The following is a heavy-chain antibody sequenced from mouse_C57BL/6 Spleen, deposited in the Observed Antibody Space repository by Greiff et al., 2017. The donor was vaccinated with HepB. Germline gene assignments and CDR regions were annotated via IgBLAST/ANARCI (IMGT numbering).Heavy chain of an antibody. CDR2: IHPNSGST. Sequence: QVQLQQPGAELVKPGASVKLSCKASGYTFTSYWMHWVKQRPGQGLEWIGMIHPNSGSTNYNEKFKSKATLTVDKSSSTAYMQLSSLTSEDAAVYYCAARGYDGFDYWGQGTTLTVSS. CDR3: AARGYDGFDY. V-gene: IGHV1-64*01. CDR1: GYTFTSYW. D-gene: IGHD2-2*01. J-gene: IGHJ2*01.